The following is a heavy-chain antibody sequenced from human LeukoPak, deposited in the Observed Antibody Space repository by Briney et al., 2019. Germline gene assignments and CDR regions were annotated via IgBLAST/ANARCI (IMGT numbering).Heavy chain of an antibody. Sequence: GGSLRLSCTASGFTFSTHSMHWVRQAPGKGPVCVSRINSDGSSTRYADSVTGRFTISRDNAKNTVYLQMNSLRAEDTAVYYCARGYGEADYWGQGTLVTASS. CDR2: INSDGSST. D-gene: IGHD3-10*01. CDR1: GFTFSTHS. V-gene: IGHV3-74*01. J-gene: IGHJ4*02. CDR3: ARGYGEADY.